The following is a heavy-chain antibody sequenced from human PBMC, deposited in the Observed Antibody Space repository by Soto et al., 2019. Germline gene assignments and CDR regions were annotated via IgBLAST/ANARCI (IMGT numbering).Heavy chain of an antibody. Sequence: ASVKVSCKASGYTFTGYYMHWVRQAPGQGLEWMGWINPNSGGTNYAQKFQGWVXMTRDTSISTAYMELSRLRSDDTAVYYCARGDYDFWSGYYISGSYGMDVWGQGTTVTVSS. D-gene: IGHD3-3*01. V-gene: IGHV1-2*04. CDR2: INPNSGGT. CDR1: GYTFTGYY. J-gene: IGHJ6*02. CDR3: ARGDYDFWSGYYISGSYGMDV.